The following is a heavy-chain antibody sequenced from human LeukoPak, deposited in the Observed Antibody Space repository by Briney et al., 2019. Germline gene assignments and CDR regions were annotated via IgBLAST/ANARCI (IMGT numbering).Heavy chain of an antibody. CDR2: INPSGGST. J-gene: IGHJ3*02. Sequence: ASVKVSCKASGGTFSSYAISWVRQAPGQGLEWMGIINPSGGSTSYAQKFQGRVTMTRDTSTSTVYMELSSLRSEDTAVYYCARDRANDYGDSLYDAFDIWGQGTMVTVSS. CDR3: ARDRANDYGDSLYDAFDI. D-gene: IGHD4-17*01. CDR1: GGTFSSYA. V-gene: IGHV1-46*01.